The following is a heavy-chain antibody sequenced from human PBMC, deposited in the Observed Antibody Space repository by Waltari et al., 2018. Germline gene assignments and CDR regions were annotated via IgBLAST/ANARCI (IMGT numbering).Heavy chain of an antibody. V-gene: IGHV3-30*18. J-gene: IGHJ3*02. CDR2: IWYDGSNK. CDR1: ALTVSSSG. Sequence: SLLLSFSSPALTVSSSGRAPVSQAPGKGLEWVAVIWYDGSNKYYADSVKGRFTISRDNSKNTLYLQMNSLRAEDTAMYYCAKTPQIAVAGPDDAFDIWGQGTMVTGSS. CDR3: AKTPQIAVAGPDDAFDI. D-gene: IGHD6-19*01.